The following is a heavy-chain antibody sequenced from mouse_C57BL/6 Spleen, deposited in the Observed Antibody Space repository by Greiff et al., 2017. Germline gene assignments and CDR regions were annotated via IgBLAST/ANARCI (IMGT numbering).Heavy chain of an antibody. CDR2: ISDGGSYT. Sequence: EVKLVESGGGLVKPGGSLKLSCAASGFTFSSYAMSWVRQTPEKRLEWVATISDGGSYTYYPDNVKGRFTISRDNAKNNLYLQMSHLKSEDTAMYYCAREEGITTVVEYFDVWGTGTTVTVSS. CDR3: AREEGITTVVEYFDV. CDR1: GFTFSSYA. D-gene: IGHD1-1*01. J-gene: IGHJ1*03. V-gene: IGHV5-4*01.